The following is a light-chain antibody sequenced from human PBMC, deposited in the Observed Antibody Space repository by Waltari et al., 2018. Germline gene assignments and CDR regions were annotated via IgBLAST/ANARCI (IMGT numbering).Light chain of an antibody. CDR2: EVN. J-gene: IGLJ3*02. Sequence: WDQHNPDEVPKHMIYEVNKRPSGVADRFSGSKSGNTATLTISGLQAEDEADYYCSSHTSDLSWLFGGGTKVTVL. CDR3: SSHTSDLSWL. V-gene: IGLV2-23*02.